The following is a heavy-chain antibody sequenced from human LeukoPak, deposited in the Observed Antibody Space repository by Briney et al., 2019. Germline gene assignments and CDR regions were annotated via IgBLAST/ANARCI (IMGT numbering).Heavy chain of an antibody. CDR2: IYYSGST. Sequence: SETLSLTCTVSRGSITTSAYYRGSVRQPPGKGLEWIGSIYYSGSTYYNPSLRGRLTISVDTSKNQFSLKLNSVTAADTAVYFCASVSLYLEYFFNMEYWGKGTTVTVSS. CDR3: ASVSLYLEYFFNMEY. J-gene: IGHJ6*03. D-gene: IGHD3-16*01. CDR1: RGSITTSAYY. V-gene: IGHV4-39*01.